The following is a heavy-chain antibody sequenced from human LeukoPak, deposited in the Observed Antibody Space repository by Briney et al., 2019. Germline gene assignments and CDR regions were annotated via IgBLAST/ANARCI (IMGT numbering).Heavy chain of an antibody. CDR1: GYTLTELS. J-gene: IGHJ4*02. Sequence: ASVKVSCKVSGYTLTELSMHWVRQAPGKGLEWMGGFDPEDGETIYARKFQGRVTMTEDTSTDTAYMELSSLRSEDTAVYYCATGPGVDIVATISDWGQGTLVTVSS. CDR2: FDPEDGET. CDR3: ATGPGVDIVATISD. D-gene: IGHD5-12*01. V-gene: IGHV1-24*01.